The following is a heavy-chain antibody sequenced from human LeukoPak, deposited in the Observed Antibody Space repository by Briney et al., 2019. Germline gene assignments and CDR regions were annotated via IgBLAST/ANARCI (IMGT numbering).Heavy chain of an antibody. V-gene: IGHV1-69*05. CDR1: GGTFSSYA. CDR2: IIPIFGTA. Sequence: GASVKVSCKASGGTFSSYAISWVRQAPGQGLEWMVRIIPIFGTANYAQKFQGRVTITTDESTSTAYMELSSLRSEDTAVYYCARGDGVVTRYYFDYWGQGTLVTVSS. D-gene: IGHD3-3*01. CDR3: ARGDGVVTRYYFDY. J-gene: IGHJ4*02.